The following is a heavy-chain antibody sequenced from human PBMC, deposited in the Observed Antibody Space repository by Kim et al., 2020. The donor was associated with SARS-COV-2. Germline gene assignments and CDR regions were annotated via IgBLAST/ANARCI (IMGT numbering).Heavy chain of an antibody. CDR3: ARDRAIPDGLDY. D-gene: IGHD2-8*01. CDR2: IWYDGSNK. J-gene: IGHJ4*02. CDR1: GFTFSSYG. Sequence: GGSLRLSCAASGFTFSSYGMHWVRQAPGKGLEWVAVIWYDGSNKYYADSVKGRFTVSRDNSKNTLYLQMNSLRAEDMAVYYCARDRAIPDGLDYWGQGTLVTVSS. V-gene: IGHV3-33*01.